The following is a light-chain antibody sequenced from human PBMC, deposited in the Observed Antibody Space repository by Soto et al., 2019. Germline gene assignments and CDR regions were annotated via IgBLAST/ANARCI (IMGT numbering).Light chain of an antibody. V-gene: IGKV3D-20*01. J-gene: IGKJ1*01. CDR1: QRVSGGL. CDR2: DTS. Sequence: DIVLTQSPATLSLSPGERATLYCGASQRVSGGLLAWYQKKPGLAPRLILYDTSFSATGIPDRFSGSGSGTDFTHTISRLDPEDFAVYYCQPYGSSPSFGQGTKVEIK. CDR3: QPYGSSPS.